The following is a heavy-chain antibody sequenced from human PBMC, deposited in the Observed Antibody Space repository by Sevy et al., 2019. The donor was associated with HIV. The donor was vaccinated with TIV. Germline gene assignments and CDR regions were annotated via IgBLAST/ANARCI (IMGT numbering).Heavy chain of an antibody. CDR2: IYYNGDT. J-gene: IGHJ5*02. CDR1: GGSISNGDYY. D-gene: IGHD4-17*01. Sequence: SETLSLTCSVSGGSISNGDYYWAWIRLPPGKGLAWIGSIYYNGDTYYNPSLKSRVTVSVDMSKNQFSLRLSSVTAADTAIYYYARHRAHHDYADPWGQGTLVTVSS. V-gene: IGHV4-39*01. CDR3: ARHRAHHDYADP.